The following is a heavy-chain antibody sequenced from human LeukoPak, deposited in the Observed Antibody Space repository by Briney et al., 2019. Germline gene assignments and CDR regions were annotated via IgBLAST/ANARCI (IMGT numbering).Heavy chain of an antibody. D-gene: IGHD6-13*01. V-gene: IGHV3-23*01. Sequence: GGSLRLSCAASGFTFSTYAMSWVRQAPGKGLEWVSAISGGGGNTYCADSVKGRFTISRDNSKNTLYLQMNSLIADDTAVYYCARGGSSWYWFDPWGQGTLVTVSS. CDR2: ISGGGGNT. CDR3: ARGGSSWYWFDP. J-gene: IGHJ5*02. CDR1: GFTFSTYA.